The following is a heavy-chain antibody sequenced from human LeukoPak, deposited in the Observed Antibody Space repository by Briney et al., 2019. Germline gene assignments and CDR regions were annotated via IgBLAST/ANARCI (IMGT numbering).Heavy chain of an antibody. V-gene: IGHV4-59*08. CDR3: ARHFVQGYGDYPYFDY. Sequence: SETLSLTCTVSGGSISSYYWSWIRQPPGKGLEWMGYIYYSGSTNYNPSLKSRVAISVETSKNQFSLKLSSVTAADTAVYYCARHFVQGYGDYPYFDYWGQGTLVTVSS. J-gene: IGHJ4*02. D-gene: IGHD4-17*01. CDR2: IYYSGST. CDR1: GGSISSYY.